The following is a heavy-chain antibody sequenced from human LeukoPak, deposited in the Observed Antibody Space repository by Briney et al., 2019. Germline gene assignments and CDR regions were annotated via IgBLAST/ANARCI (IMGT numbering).Heavy chain of an antibody. CDR1: GFAFSNYW. V-gene: IGHV3-11*01. J-gene: IGHJ4*02. CDR2: ISSSGSTI. Sequence: GGSLRLSCAASGFAFSNYWMSWVRQAPGKGLEWVSYISSSGSTIYYADSVKGRFTISRDNAKNSLYLQMNSLRAEDTAVYYCARDAQILEIDYWGQGTLVTVSS. CDR3: ARDAQILEIDY. D-gene: IGHD5-24*01.